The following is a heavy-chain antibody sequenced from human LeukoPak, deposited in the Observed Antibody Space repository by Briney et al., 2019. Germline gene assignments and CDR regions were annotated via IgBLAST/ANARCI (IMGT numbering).Heavy chain of an antibody. D-gene: IGHD7-27*01. CDR3: AGTGLFFDY. CDR1: GASISGYY. CDR2: MYCSGGT. J-gene: IGHJ4*02. V-gene: IGHV4-59*01. Sequence: SETLSLTCRVSGASISGYYWSWIRQPPGKGLEWIGHMYCSGGTTYNPSLKSRVSISLDTSKKHFSLKLSSVTAADTAVYYCAGTGLFFDYWSQGTLVTVSS.